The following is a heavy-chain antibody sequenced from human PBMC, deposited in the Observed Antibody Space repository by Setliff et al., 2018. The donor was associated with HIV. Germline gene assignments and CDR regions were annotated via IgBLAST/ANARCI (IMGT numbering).Heavy chain of an antibody. J-gene: IGHJ4*02. D-gene: IGHD4-4*01. CDR2: IHHTGHI. Sequence: SETLSLTCAFYGASFTDYYWNWIRQPPGKGLEWIGEIHHTGHINYNPSFKSRVTMSLDMSTNQFSLKMASMTAADSAVYYCARFDVTLMTTRDYWGQGTQVTVSS. CDR3: ARFDVTLMTTRDY. CDR1: GASFTDYY. V-gene: IGHV4-34*01.